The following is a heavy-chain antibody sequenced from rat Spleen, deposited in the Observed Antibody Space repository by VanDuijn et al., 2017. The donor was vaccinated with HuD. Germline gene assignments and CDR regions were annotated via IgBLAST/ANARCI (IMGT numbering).Heavy chain of an antibody. Sequence: EVQLVESGGGLVQPGRSLKLSCTASGFTFSDYNMAWVRQAPKKGLDWVATILYDGSRTYYRDSVKGRFTISRDNAKSTLYLQMDSLRSEDTATYYCARRHYGYTDYFDYWGQGVMVTVSS. J-gene: IGHJ2*01. CDR2: ILYDGSRT. V-gene: IGHV5S10*01. D-gene: IGHD1-9*01. CDR3: ARRHYGYTDYFDY. CDR1: GFTFSDYN.